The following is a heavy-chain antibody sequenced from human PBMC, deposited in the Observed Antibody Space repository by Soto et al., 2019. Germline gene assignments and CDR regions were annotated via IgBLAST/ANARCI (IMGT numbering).Heavy chain of an antibody. CDR1: GFTFSSYN. Sequence: EVQLVESGGGLVQPGGSLRLSCAASGFTFSSYNMNWVRXXXXXXXEWVSYISSSSYTIYYTDSVKGRFTISRDNAKXXXXXXXXXXXXXXXXXXXXXXXXXXXXXSPDYWGQGTLVTVSS. J-gene: IGHJ4*02. V-gene: IGHV3-48*04. CDR2: ISSSSYTI. CDR3: XXXXXXXXXSPDY.